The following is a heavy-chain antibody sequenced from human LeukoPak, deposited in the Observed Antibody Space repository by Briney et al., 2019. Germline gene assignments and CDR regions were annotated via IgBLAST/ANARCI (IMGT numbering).Heavy chain of an antibody. Sequence: PSETLSLTCTVSGGSISSYYWSWLRQPPGKGLEWIGYIYYSGSTNYNPSLKSRVTISVDTSKNQFSLKLSSVTAADTALYYCARSRVYFDYWGQGTLDTVSS. D-gene: IGHD6-13*01. CDR1: GGSISSYY. J-gene: IGHJ4*02. V-gene: IGHV4-59*01. CDR3: ARSRVYFDY. CDR2: IYYSGST.